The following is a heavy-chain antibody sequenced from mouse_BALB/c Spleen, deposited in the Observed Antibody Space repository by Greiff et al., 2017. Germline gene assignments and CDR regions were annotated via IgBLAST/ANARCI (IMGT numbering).Heavy chain of an antibody. J-gene: IGHJ4*01. CDR3: ARIYYDYDYYAMDY. D-gene: IGHD2-4*01. CDR2: ISSGGSYT. Sequence: EVKLMESGGGLVKPGGSLKLSCAASGFTFSSYAMSWVRQTPEKRLEWVATISSGGSYTYYPDSVKGRFTISRDNAKNTLYLQMSSLRSEDTAMYYCARIYYDYDYYAMDYWGQGTSVTVSS. CDR1: GFTFSSYA. V-gene: IGHV5-9-3*01.